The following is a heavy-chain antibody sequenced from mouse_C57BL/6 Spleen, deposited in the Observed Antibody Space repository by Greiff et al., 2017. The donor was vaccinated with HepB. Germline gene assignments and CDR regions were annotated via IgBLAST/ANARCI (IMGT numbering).Heavy chain of an antibody. CDR3: TRSLITTVVAKDV. V-gene: IGHV1-15*01. J-gene: IGHJ1*03. CDR1: GYTFTDYE. D-gene: IGHD1-1*01. CDR2: IDPETGGT. Sequence: VQLQQSGAELVRPGASVTLSCKASGYTFTDYEMHWVKQTPVHGLEWIGAIDPETGGTAYNQKFKGKAILTADKSSSTAYMELRSLTSEDSAVYYCTRSLITTVVAKDVWGTGTTVTVSS.